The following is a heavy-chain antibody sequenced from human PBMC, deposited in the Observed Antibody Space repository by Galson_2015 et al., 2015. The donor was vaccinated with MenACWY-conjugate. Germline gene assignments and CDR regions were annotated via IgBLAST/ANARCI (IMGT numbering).Heavy chain of an antibody. Sequence: SLRLSCAVSGFTFSTFGMSWVRQAQGKGLEWVAAISTSGSSTYYADSVTGRFIISRDNSNTRLYLQMNTLRAEDTALYYCAKASFGVTIGEVFAFDSWGQGTMIIVSS. CDR1: GFTFSTFG. D-gene: IGHD3-3*01. J-gene: IGHJ3*01. V-gene: IGHV3-23*05. CDR3: AKASFGVTIGEVFAFDS. CDR2: ISTSGSST.